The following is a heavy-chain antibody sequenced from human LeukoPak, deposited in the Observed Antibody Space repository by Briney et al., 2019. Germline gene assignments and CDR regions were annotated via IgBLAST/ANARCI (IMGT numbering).Heavy chain of an antibody. CDR1: GFTFSSYA. J-gene: IGHJ4*02. V-gene: IGHV3-23*01. D-gene: IGHD2-15*01. CDR3: AKVSNVVVVAATID. CDR2: ISGSGGST. Sequence: GGSLRLSCAASGFTFSSYAMSWVRQAPGKGLEWVSAISGSGGSTYYADPVKGRFTISRDNSKNTLYLQMNSLRAEDTAVYYCAKVSNVVVVAATIDWGQGTLVTVSS.